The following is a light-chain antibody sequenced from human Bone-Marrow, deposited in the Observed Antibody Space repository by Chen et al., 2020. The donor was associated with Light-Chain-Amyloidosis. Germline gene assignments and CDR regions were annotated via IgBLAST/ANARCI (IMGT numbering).Light chain of an antibody. CDR1: QSVYTN. V-gene: IGKV3-15*01. CDR2: DAS. CDR3: QHYNNWPFT. J-gene: IGKJ3*01. Sequence: TQSPGTLSLSPGETATLSCRTSQSVYTNLAWYQHKPGQAPRLLIYDASTRAAGIPGRFSGSRSGVDFTLTISNIQSEDSAVYYCQHYNNWPFTFSPGTTVNIK.